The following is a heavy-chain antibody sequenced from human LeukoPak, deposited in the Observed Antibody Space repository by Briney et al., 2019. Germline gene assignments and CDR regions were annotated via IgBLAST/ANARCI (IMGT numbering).Heavy chain of an antibody. V-gene: IGHV3-74*01. J-gene: IGHJ6*02. CDR2: INSDGSST. Sequence: GGSLRLSCAASGFTFSSYWMHWVRQAPGKGLVWVSRINSDGSSTSYADSVKGRFTISRDNAKNTLYLQMNSLRAEDTAVYYCAKVQRITMVRGVPDYYYGMDVWGQGTTVTVSS. D-gene: IGHD3-10*01. CDR1: GFTFSSYW. CDR3: AKVQRITMVRGVPDYYYGMDV.